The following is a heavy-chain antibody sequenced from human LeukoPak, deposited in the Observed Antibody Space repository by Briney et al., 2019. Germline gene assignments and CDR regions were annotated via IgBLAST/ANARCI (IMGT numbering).Heavy chain of an antibody. Sequence: GGSLRLSCAASGFTVSNAYMSWVRQAPGKGLEWVSFIYGGGSTYYADSVKGRFTISRDISKNTLYLQMNSLRAEDTAEYYCTSRSYYDSSKAFDIWGQGTMVTVSP. CDR3: TSRSYYDSSKAFDI. CDR1: GFTVSNAY. CDR2: IYGGGST. J-gene: IGHJ3*02. V-gene: IGHV3-53*01. D-gene: IGHD3-22*01.